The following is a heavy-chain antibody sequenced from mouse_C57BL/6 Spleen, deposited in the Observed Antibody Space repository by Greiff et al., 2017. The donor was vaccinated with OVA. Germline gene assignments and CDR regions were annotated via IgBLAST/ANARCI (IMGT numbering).Heavy chain of an antibody. J-gene: IGHJ4*01. CDR3: ARFYDGGDYYAMDY. V-gene: IGHV1-26*01. D-gene: IGHD2-12*01. CDR1: GYTFTDYY. Sequence: VQLQQSGPELVKPGASVKISCKASGYTFTDYYMNWVKQSHGKSLEWIGDINPNNGGTSYNQKFKGKATLTVDKSSSTAYMELRSLTSEDSAVYYCARFYDGGDYYAMDYWGQGTSVTVSS. CDR2: INPNNGGT.